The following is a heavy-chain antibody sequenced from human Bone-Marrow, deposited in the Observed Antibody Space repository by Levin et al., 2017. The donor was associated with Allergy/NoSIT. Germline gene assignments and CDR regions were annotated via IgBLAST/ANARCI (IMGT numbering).Heavy chain of an antibody. J-gene: IGHJ4*01. CDR3: ARVVALKSVDWTGGNFDF. CDR1: GDSMSSSNYH. V-gene: IGHV4-39*01. CDR2: VYYSGAT. D-gene: IGHD3-9*01. Sequence: SETLSLTCSVSGDSMSSSNYHWGWVRQPPGKGLEWIGTVYYSGATYYSPSLKSRVTISGETSQNQFSLKLTSVTAAATAVYDCARVVALKSVDWTGGNFDFWGQGSLVTVSS.